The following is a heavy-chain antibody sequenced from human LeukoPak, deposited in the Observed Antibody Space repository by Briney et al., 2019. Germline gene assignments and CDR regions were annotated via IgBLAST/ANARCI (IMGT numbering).Heavy chain of an antibody. V-gene: IGHV3-66*04. CDR3: ARHTGAFDI. J-gene: IGHJ3*02. D-gene: IGHD1-14*01. CDR1: RFTFSDYG. Sequence: PGGSLRLSCAASRFTFSDYGLSWVRQAPGKGLEWVSVIYNIGTTFYADSVKGRLTISRDTSNNTLYLQMNSLRVDGTAVYYCARHTGAFDIWGRGTMVTVSS. CDR2: IYNIGTT.